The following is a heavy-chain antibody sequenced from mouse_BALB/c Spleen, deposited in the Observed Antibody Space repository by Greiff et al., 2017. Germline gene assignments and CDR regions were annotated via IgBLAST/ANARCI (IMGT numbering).Heavy chain of an antibody. V-gene: IGHV2-9-2*01. Sequence: VKLVESGPGLVAPSQSLSITCTVSGFSLTSYDISWIRQPPGKGLEWLGVIWTGGGTNYNSAFMSRLSISKDNSKSQVFLKMNSLQTDDTAIHYCVRGHYYGSSYGYFDYWGQGTTLTVSS. CDR3: VRGHYYGSSYGYFDY. D-gene: IGHD1-1*01. CDR2: IWTGGGT. J-gene: IGHJ2*01. CDR1: GFSLTSYD.